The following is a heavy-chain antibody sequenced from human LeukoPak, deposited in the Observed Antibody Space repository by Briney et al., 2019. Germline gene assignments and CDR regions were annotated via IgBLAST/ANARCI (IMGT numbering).Heavy chain of an antibody. J-gene: IGHJ5*02. Sequence: SETLSLTCTVSGGSISSGGYYWSWIRQHPGKGLEWIGYIYYSGSTYYNPSLKSRVTISVDTSKNQFSLKLSSVTAADTAVYYCARAHYGGNFGSWFDPWGQGTLVTVSS. D-gene: IGHD4-23*01. CDR2: IYYSGST. CDR1: GGSISSGGYY. CDR3: ARAHYGGNFGSWFDP. V-gene: IGHV4-31*03.